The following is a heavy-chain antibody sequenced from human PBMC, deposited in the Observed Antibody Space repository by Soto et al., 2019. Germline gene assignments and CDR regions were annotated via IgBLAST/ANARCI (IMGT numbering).Heavy chain of an antibody. Sequence: PGGSLRLSCAASGFTFSSYAMNWVRQAPGKGLEWVSVVSGSGGSTYYADSVQGRFTISRDNSKNTLYLQMNSLRAEDTAVYYCARDCSSAYSNWFDPWGQGTLVTVSS. J-gene: IGHJ5*02. CDR2: VSGSGGST. CDR3: ARDCSSAYSNWFDP. CDR1: GFTFSSYA. V-gene: IGHV3-23*01. D-gene: IGHD3-22*01.